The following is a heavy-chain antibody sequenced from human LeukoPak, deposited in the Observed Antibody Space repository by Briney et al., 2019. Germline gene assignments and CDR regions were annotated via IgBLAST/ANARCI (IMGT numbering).Heavy chain of an antibody. J-gene: IGHJ4*02. CDR3: ARDPGYSYGHDY. V-gene: IGHV3-21*01. Sequence: GGSLRLSCAASGFTFSSYSMNWVRQAPGEGLEWVSSISSSSSYIYYADSVKGRFTISRDNAKDSLYLQMNSLRAEDTAVYYCARDPGYSYGHDYWGQGTLVTVSS. CDR2: ISSSSSYI. CDR1: GFTFSSYS. D-gene: IGHD5-18*01.